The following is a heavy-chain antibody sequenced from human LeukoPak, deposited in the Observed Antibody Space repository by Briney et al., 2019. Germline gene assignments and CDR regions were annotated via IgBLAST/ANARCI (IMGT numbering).Heavy chain of an antibody. CDR1: GFTFSSYA. Sequence: GGSLRLSCAASGFTFSSYAIHWVRQAPGKGLEWVAVISHDGSNKNYADSVKGRFTVSGDNSKNTLYLQMDSLRADDTAVYYCARYSGSYYYPPAWDLWGQGTLVTVSS. V-gene: IGHV3-30-3*01. D-gene: IGHD1-26*01. CDR2: ISHDGSNK. CDR3: ARYSGSYYYPPAWDL. J-gene: IGHJ4*02.